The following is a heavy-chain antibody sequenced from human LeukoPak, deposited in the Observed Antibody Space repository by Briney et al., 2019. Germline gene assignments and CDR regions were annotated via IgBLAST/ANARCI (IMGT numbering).Heavy chain of an antibody. D-gene: IGHD1-14*01. J-gene: IGHJ4*02. V-gene: IGHV4-34*01. CDR1: GGSFSGYY. Sequence: SETLSLTCAVYGGSFSGYYWSWIRQPPGKGLEWIGEINHSGSTNYNPSLKSRVTISVGTSKNQFSLKLSSVTAADTAVYYCAGREPSRLDYWGQGTLVTVSS. CDR2: INHSGST. CDR3: AGREPSRLDY.